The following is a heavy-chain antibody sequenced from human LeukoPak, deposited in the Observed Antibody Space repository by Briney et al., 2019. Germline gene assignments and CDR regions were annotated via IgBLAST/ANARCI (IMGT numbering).Heavy chain of an antibody. V-gene: IGHV4-4*02. Sequence: SETLSLTCAVSGGSISSSNWWSWVRQPPGKGLEWIGEIYHSGSTNYNPSLKSRVTISVDKSKNQFSLKLSSVTAADTAVYYCARANPPNYYDSSGYYQSTHFDYWGQGTLVTVSS. CDR2: IYHSGST. CDR3: ARANPPNYYDSSGYYQSTHFDY. J-gene: IGHJ4*02. CDR1: GGSISSSNW. D-gene: IGHD3-22*01.